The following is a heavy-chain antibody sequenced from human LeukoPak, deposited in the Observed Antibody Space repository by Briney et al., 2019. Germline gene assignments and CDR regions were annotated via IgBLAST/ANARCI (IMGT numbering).Heavy chain of an antibody. J-gene: IGHJ4*02. CDR2: IYHSGST. CDR3: ARGGDVKSYDY. V-gene: IGHV4-30-2*01. CDR1: GGSIGSGGYS. Sequence: SETLSLTCAVSGGSIGSGGYSWSWIRQPPGKGLEWIGYIYHSGSTYYNPSLKSRVTISVDRSKNQFSLKLSSVTAADTAVYYCARGGDVKSYDYWGQGTLVTVSS. D-gene: IGHD3-10*01.